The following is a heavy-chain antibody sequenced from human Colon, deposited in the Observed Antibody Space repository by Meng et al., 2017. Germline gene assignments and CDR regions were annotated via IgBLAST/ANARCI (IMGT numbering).Heavy chain of an antibody. CDR1: GYSFTNYW. V-gene: IGHV5-51*01. J-gene: IGHJ4*02. CDR2: IYPFDSDA. D-gene: IGHD4-17*01. CDR3: ARWGGGSVTTSGDY. Sequence: GGSLRLSCKGSGYSFTNYWIGWVRQMPGKGLEWMGVIYPFDSDAIYSPSFQGQVTISADRSINTAYLQWSSLKASDTAMYYCARWGGGSVTTSGDYWGQGTLVTVSS.